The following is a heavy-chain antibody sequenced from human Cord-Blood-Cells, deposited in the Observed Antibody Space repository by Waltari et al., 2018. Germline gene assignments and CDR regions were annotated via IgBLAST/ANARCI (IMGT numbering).Heavy chain of an antibody. V-gene: IGHV4-34*01. D-gene: IGHD3-10*01. CDR3: ASLGREGSGSSQRFDY. CDR2: INHSGST. J-gene: IGHJ4*02. CDR1: GGSFSGYY. Sequence: QVQLQQWGAGLLKPSETLSLTCAVYGGSFSGYYWSWIRQTPGKGLEWIGEINHSGSTNYNPALKSLVTISVDTSKNQFSLKLSSVTAADTAVYYCASLGREGSGSSQRFDYWGQGTLVTVSS.